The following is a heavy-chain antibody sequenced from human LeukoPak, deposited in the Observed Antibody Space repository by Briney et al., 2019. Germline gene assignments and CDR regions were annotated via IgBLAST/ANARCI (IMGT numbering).Heavy chain of an antibody. CDR1: GGSIRSSSYN. Sequence: SETLSLTCTVSGGSIRSSSYNWGWLRQPPGKGLEWIGSMHYTGTTYYNPSLKSRVTISVDTSKNQFSLKVSSVTAADTAVYYCARTGGSFYFYYYMDVWGKGTTVTVSS. D-gene: IGHD1-26*01. J-gene: IGHJ6*03. V-gene: IGHV4-39*07. CDR2: MHYTGTT. CDR3: ARTGGSFYFYYYMDV.